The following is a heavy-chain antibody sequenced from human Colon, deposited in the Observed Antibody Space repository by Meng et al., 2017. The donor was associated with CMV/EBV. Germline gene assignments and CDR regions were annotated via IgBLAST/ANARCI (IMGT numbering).Heavy chain of an antibody. Sequence: LMQSGAEMRGPGASVKVSCKASGYTFTGYLIHWVRQAPGQGLEWMGWINPYSGDTIYAQKFEVGVTMTRDASITTAYLELSSLKSDDTAVYYCGTFGGDFDYWGQGTLVTVSS. D-gene: IGHD3-3*01. CDR2: INPYSGDT. V-gene: IGHV1-2*02. J-gene: IGHJ4*02. CDR3: GTFGGDFDY. CDR1: GYTFTGYL.